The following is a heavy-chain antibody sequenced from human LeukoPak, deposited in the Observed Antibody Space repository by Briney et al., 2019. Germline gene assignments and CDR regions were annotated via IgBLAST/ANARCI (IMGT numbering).Heavy chain of an antibody. Sequence: SETLSLTCAVSGVSISSSNWWSWVRQPPGKGLEWIGEIYHSGSTNYNPSLKSRVTISVDKSKNQFSLKLSSVTAADTAVYYCARDANAGYSSSGGYYFDYWGQGTLVTVSS. CDR3: ARDANAGYSSSGGYYFDY. V-gene: IGHV4-4*02. CDR2: IYHSGST. D-gene: IGHD6-13*01. J-gene: IGHJ4*02. CDR1: GVSISSSNW.